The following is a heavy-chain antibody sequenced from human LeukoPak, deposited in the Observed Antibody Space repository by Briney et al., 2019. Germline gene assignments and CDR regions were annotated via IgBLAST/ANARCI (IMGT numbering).Heavy chain of an antibody. Sequence: SETLSLTCAVYGGSFSGYYWSWIRQPPGKGLEWIGEINYSGSTNYNPSLKSRVTISVDTSKNQFSLKLSSVTAADTAVYYCARGYYLDIVVVPAANYFDYWGQGTLVTVSS. V-gene: IGHV4-34*01. CDR2: INYSGST. J-gene: IGHJ4*02. CDR1: GGSFSGYY. D-gene: IGHD2-2*03. CDR3: ARGYYLDIVVVPAANYFDY.